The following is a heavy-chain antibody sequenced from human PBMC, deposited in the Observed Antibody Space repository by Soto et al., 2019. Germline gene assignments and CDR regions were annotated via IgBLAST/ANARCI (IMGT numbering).Heavy chain of an antibody. Sequence: QVHLVESGGGVVQPGRSLRLSCAASGFTFSSYGMHWVRQAPGKGLEWVAVIWYDGSNKYYADSVKGRFTISRDNSKNTLYLQMNSLRAEDTAVYYCARDPPACSGGSCYADFDYWGQGTLVTVSS. CDR3: ARDPPACSGGSCYADFDY. CDR1: GFTFSSYG. J-gene: IGHJ4*02. D-gene: IGHD2-15*01. V-gene: IGHV3-33*01. CDR2: IWYDGSNK.